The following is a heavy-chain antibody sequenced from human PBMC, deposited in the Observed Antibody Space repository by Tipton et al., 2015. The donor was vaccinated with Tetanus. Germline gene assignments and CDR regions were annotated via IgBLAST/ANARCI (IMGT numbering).Heavy chain of an antibody. D-gene: IGHD1-26*01. CDR1: GFTVSSNY. Sequence: SLRLSCAASGFTVSSNYMSWVRQAPGKGLEWVSVIYSGGSTYYADSVKGRFTISRDNSKNTLYLQMNSLRAEDTAVYYCASEWSSGAHGAFDIWGQGTMVTVSS. CDR3: ASEWSSGAHGAFDI. CDR2: IYSGGST. J-gene: IGHJ3*02. V-gene: IGHV3-53*01.